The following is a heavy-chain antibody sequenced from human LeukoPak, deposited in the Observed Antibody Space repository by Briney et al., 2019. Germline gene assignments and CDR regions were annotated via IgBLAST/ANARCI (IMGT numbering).Heavy chain of an antibody. V-gene: IGHV1-18*01. Sequence: ASVKVTCKASGYTFTSYGISWVRQAPGQGLEWMGWISSYNGDTYYKLKLQGRVTMTTDTSTSTAYMELRSLRSDDTAVYYCARDRCSSTRCSYGWFDPWGQGTLVTVSS. CDR2: ISSYNGDT. CDR3: ARDRCSSTRCSYGWFDP. CDR1: GYTFTSYG. D-gene: IGHD2-2*01. J-gene: IGHJ5*02.